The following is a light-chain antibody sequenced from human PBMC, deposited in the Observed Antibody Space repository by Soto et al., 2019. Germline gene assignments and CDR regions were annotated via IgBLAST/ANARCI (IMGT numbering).Light chain of an antibody. Sequence: QSVLTQPASVSGSPGQSITISCTGTSSDVGAYNYVSWFQHHPGKAPKLMIYDVTNRPSGVSNRFSGSKSGNTASLTISGLQPEDEADYYCSSYTTTNTRYVFGTGTQLTVL. CDR2: DVT. CDR3: SSYTTTNTRYV. CDR1: SSDVGAYNY. J-gene: IGLJ1*01. V-gene: IGLV2-14*03.